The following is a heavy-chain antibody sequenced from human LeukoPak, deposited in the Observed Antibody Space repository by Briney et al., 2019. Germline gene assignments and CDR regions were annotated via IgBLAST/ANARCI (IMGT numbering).Heavy chain of an antibody. CDR2: IYDSGTT. V-gene: IGHV4-39*01. D-gene: IGHD5-12*01. CDR1: VDSTSSSTYY. J-gene: IGHJ3*02. CDR3: ATHRRSGSGGSENAFEI. Sequence: SETLSLTCTVSVDSTSSSTYYWDWIRQDPGKGLEWIGNIYDSGTTHYNPSLKSRVTISGDTSKNQFSLKLNSVTAADTAIYYCATHRRSGSGGSENAFEIWGQGTMVTVSS.